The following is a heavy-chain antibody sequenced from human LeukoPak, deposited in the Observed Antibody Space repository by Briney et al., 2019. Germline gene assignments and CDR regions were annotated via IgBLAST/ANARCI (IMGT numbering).Heavy chain of an antibody. CDR1: GGSISSSSYY. V-gene: IGHV4-39*01. J-gene: IGHJ5*02. CDR3: ARHRGYYEP. D-gene: IGHD3-22*01. CDR2: IYYSGST. Sequence: SETLSLTCTVSGGSISSSSYYWGWIRQPPGKGLEWIGSIYYSGSTYYNPSLKSRVTISVDTSKNQFSLKLSSVTAADTAVYYRARHRGYYEPWGQGTLVTVSS.